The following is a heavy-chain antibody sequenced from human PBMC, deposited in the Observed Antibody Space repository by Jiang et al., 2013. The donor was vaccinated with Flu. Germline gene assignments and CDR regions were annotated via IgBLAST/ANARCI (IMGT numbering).Heavy chain of an antibody. V-gene: IGHV1-2*02. J-gene: IGHJ4*02. CDR3: AKSIGSWYGYFDY. D-gene: IGHD6-13*01. Sequence: GAEVKKPGASVKVSCKASGYTFTGYYMHWVRQAPGQGLEWMGWINPNSGGTNYAQKFQGRVTMTRDTSISTAYMELSRLRSDDTAVYYCAKSIGSWYGYFDYWGQGTLVTVSS. CDR1: GYTFTGYY. CDR2: INPNSGGT.